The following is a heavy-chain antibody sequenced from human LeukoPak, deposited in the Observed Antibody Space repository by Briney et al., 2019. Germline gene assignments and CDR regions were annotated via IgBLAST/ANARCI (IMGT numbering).Heavy chain of an antibody. J-gene: IGHJ6*03. CDR1: GGSISSYD. V-gene: IGHV4-59*01. CDR3: ARSGGYDFWSGYYYYYMDV. D-gene: IGHD3-3*01. CDR2: IYYSGST. Sequence: SETLSLTCTVSGGSISSYDWSWVRQPPGKGLEWIGYIYYSGSTNYNPSLKSRVTISVDTSKNQFSLKLSSVTAADTAVYYCARSGGYDFWSGYYYYYMDVWGKGTTVTVSS.